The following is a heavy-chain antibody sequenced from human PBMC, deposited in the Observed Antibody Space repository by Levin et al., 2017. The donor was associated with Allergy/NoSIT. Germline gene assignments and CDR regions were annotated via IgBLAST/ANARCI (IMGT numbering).Heavy chain of an antibody. J-gene: IGHJ4*02. CDR3: ARVREGTYYSDY. D-gene: IGHD3-10*01. CDR2: ISYSTNTI. CDR1: GFDFSSYS. V-gene: IGHV3-48*01. Sequence: GGSLRLSCAGPGFDFSSYSMHWVRQAPGKGLEWVSYISYSTNTIYYADSVKGRFTISRDNAKNSLYLQMNSLSAEDTAVYYCARVREGTYYSDYWGQGTLVTVSS.